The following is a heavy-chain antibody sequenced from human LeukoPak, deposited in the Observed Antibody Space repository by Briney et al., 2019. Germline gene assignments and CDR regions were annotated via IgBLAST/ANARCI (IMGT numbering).Heavy chain of an antibody. D-gene: IGHD3-10*01. CDR2: IIPIFGTA. J-gene: IGHJ4*02. V-gene: IGHV1-69*01. CDR1: GGTFSSYA. Sequence: SVKVSCKASGGTFSSYAISWVRQAPGQGLEWMGGIIPIFGTANYAQKFQGRVTITADESTSTAYMELSSLRSEDTAVYYCARGYYGSGSYSSFDYWGQGTLVTVSS. CDR3: ARGYYGSGSYSSFDY.